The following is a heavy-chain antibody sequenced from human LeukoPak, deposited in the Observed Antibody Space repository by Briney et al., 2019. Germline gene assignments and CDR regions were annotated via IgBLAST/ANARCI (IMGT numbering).Heavy chain of an antibody. CDR3: ARSFSPNYYDLLDY. V-gene: IGHV4-59*01. CDR2: IYYSGST. CDR1: GGSISPYY. Sequence: SETLSLTCTVSGGSISPYYWSWIRQPPGMGLEWIGYIYYSGSTNYNPSLKSRVTISLDTSKNQFSLKLNSVTAADTAMYYCARSFSPNYYDLLDYWGQGTLVTVSS. J-gene: IGHJ4*02. D-gene: IGHD3-22*01.